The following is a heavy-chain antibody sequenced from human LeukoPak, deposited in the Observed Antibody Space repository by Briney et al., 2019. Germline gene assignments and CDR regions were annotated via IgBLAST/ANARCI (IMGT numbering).Heavy chain of an antibody. CDR2: IIPIFGTA. V-gene: IGHV1-69*13. CDR3: ARGASWTRRAVAGDPFDP. CDR1: GGTFSSYA. Sequence: GASVKVSCKASGGTFSSYAISWVRQAPGQGLEWMGGIIPIFGTANYAQKFQGRVTITADESTSTAYMELSSLRSEDTAVYYCARGASWTRRAVAGDPFDPWGQGTLVTVSS. D-gene: IGHD6-19*01. J-gene: IGHJ5*02.